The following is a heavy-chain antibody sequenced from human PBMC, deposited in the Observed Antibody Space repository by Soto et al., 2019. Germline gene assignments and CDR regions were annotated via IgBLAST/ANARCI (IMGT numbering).Heavy chain of an antibody. CDR3: ARARYHYFDY. CDR1: GGSISSFS. CDR2: GNYTENT. J-gene: IGHJ4*02. V-gene: IGHV4-59*01. D-gene: IGHD2-2*02. Sequence: KPXGSLGLTCNVSGGSISSFSWSWIRQPPGKGLNYIGNGNYTENTNYNPTLTMRVNVSVDTSKNQFSLRLSSVTAADTAVYYCARARYHYFDYWGQGTPVTVSS.